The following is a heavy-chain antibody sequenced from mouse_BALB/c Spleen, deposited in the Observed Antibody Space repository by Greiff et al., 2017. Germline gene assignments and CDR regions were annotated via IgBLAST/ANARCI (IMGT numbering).Heavy chain of an antibody. CDR3: AREDYGSFDY. J-gene: IGHJ2*01. V-gene: IGHV1-31*01. Sequence: EVQLQQSGPELVKPGASVKISCKASGYSFTGYYMHWVKQSHVKSLEWIGRINPYNGATSYNQNFKDKASLTVDKSSSTAYMELHSLTSEDSAVYYCAREDYGSFDYWGQGTTLTVSS. CDR1: GYSFTGYY. D-gene: IGHD1-1*01. CDR2: INPYNGAT.